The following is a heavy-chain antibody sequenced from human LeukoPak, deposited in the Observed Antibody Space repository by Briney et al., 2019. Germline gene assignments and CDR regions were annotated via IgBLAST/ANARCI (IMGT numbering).Heavy chain of an antibody. CDR2: IYYSGST. D-gene: IGHD3-3*01. J-gene: IGHJ6*03. V-gene: IGHV4-59*01. CDR3: ARGSAIFGVVIMYYYYMDV. CDR1: GGSISSYY. Sequence: SETLSLTCTVSGGSISSYYWSWIRQPPGKGLEWIGYIYYSGSTNYNPSLKSRVTISVDTSKNQFSLKLSSVTAADTAVYYCARGSAIFGVVIMYYYYMDVWGKGTTVTVSS.